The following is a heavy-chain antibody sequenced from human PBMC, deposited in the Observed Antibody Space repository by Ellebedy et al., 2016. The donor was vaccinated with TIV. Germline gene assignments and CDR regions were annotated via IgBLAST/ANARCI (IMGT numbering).Heavy chain of an antibody. D-gene: IGHD5-24*01. CDR2: IYYSGST. Sequence: SETLSLXXTVSGGSISSYYWSWIRQPPGKGLEWIGSIYYSGSTYYNPSLKSRVTISVDTSKNQFSLKLSSVTAADTAVYYCARDGGVDVGGAFDIWGQGTMVTVSS. CDR3: ARDGGVDVGGAFDI. CDR1: GGSISSYY. V-gene: IGHV4-59*05. J-gene: IGHJ3*02.